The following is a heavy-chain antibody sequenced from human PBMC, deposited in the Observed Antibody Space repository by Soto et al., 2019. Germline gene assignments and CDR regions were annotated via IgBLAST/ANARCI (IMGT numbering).Heavy chain of an antibody. V-gene: IGHV1-3*01. CDR1: GYTFTSYA. CDR3: ARTYYDFWSGYLGGMDV. Sequence: QVQLVQSGAEVKKHGASVKVSCKASGYTFTSYAMHWVRQAPGQRLEWMGWINAGNGNTKYSQKFQGRVTITRDTSASTAYMELSSLRSEDTAVYYCARTYYDFWSGYLGGMDVWGQGTTVTVSS. CDR2: INAGNGNT. D-gene: IGHD3-3*01. J-gene: IGHJ6*02.